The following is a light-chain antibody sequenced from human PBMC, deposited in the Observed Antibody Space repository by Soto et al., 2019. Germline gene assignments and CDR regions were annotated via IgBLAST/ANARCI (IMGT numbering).Light chain of an antibody. V-gene: IGKV3-20*01. CDR1: QTVSSHY. CDR3: QQYDRSPRT. CDR2: GAS. Sequence: EIVLAQSPGTLSLSPGERATLSCRASQTVSSHYLAWYQQKPGQAPRLLIYGASDRATGIPDRFSASGSGTDFTLTISSLQSEDFAVYYCQQYDRSPRTFGQGTKVDIK. J-gene: IGKJ1*01.